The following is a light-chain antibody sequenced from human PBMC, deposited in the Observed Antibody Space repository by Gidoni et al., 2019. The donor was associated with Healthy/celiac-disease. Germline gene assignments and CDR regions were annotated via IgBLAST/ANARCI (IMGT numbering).Light chain of an antibody. J-gene: IGKJ2*04. CDR2: GAS. CDR1: QSVSSSY. Sequence: EIVLTQSPGTLSFSPGERATLSCRASQSVSSSYLSWYQQKPGQAPRLLIYGASSRATGIPDRFSGSGSGTDFTLTISRLAPEDFALYYCQQYGSSPCSFGQGTKLEIK. CDR3: QQYGSSPCS. V-gene: IGKV3-20*01.